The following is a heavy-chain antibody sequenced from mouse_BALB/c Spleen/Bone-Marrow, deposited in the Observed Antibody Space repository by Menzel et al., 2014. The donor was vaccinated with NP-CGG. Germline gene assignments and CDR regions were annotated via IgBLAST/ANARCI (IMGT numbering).Heavy chain of an antibody. CDR3: ARDRYDEGDWYFDV. Sequence: EVKLMESGGGLVQPGGSLRLSCAPSGFTFSDFHMEWVRQPPGKRLEWLAASRNKANDYTTEYSASVKGRFIVSRDTSQSILDRQMNALRAEDTAMYDCARDRYDEGDWYFDVWGAGTTVTVSS. V-gene: IGHV7-1*02. CDR2: SRNKANDYTT. CDR1: GFTFSDFH. D-gene: IGHD2-14*01. J-gene: IGHJ1*01.